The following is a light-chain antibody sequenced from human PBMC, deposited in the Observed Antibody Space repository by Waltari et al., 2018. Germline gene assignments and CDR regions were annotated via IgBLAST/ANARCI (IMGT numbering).Light chain of an antibody. V-gene: IGLV1-44*01. CDR1: SSNIGVNT. CDR2: TDN. CDR3: QTWDDSLNGVV. Sequence: QSVLTQPPSASGTPGQTVTISCSGSSSNIGVNTVNWYQQLPGTAPKLLIYTDNLRPSGVPDRFSGSKSGTSASLALSGLQSEDDADYHCQTWDDSLNGVVFGGGTKLTVL. J-gene: IGLJ2*01.